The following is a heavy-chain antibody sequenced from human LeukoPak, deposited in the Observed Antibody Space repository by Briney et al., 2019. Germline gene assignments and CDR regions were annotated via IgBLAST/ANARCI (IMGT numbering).Heavy chain of an antibody. CDR2: MNPYTGKT. CDR3: ARAPSPYYYDSSAYYSDY. D-gene: IGHD3-22*01. V-gene: IGHV1-8*01. J-gene: IGHJ4*02. Sequence: ASVNVSCMASGYTFISYDINWVRQADGQGLEWLGRMNPYTGKTGYAQKFQGRVTFTGDTSIRTAYMEVSSLTSEDTAVYYCARAPSPYYYDSSAYYSDYWGQGTLVTVSS. CDR1: GYTFISYD.